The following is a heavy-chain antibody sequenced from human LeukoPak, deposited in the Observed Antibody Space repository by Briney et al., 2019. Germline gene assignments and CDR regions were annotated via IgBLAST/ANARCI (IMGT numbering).Heavy chain of an antibody. Sequence: SETLSLTCAVYGGSFSGYYWSWIRQPPGKGLEWIGEINHSGSTNYNPSLKSRVTISVDTSKNQFSLRLTSVTAADTAVYYCVRTNPWDLTYYFDYWGQGTLVTVSS. J-gene: IGHJ4*02. CDR3: VRTNPWDLTYYFDY. V-gene: IGHV4-34*01. CDR2: INHSGST. D-gene: IGHD1-14*01. CDR1: GGSFSGYY.